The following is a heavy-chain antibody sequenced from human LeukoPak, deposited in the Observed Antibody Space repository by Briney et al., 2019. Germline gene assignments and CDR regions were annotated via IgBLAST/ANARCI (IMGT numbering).Heavy chain of an antibody. V-gene: IGHV3-30*04. J-gene: IGHJ4*02. Sequence: GGSLRLSCAASGFSFSSYVMHWLRQAPGKGLEWVAVISYDGVNKYYTGSVKGRFTISRDNSKNTLYFQMNSLRAEDTAVYYCARDQYDTWSRRGNFDSWGQGTLVIVSS. CDR1: GFSFSSYV. CDR3: ARDQYDTWSRRGNFDS. D-gene: IGHD3-3*01. CDR2: ISYDGVNK.